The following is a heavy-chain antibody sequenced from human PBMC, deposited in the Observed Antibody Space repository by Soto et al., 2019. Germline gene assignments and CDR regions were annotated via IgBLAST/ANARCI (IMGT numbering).Heavy chain of an antibody. D-gene: IGHD2-2*01. J-gene: IGHJ6*02. Sequence: SETLSLTCTVSGGSISSYYWSCIRQPSWKGLEWIGRIYTSGITNYNPSLKSRVTISVDTSKNQFSLKLSSVTAADTAVYYCARDPAYCSSTSCEKHGMDVWGQGTTVTVSS. CDR2: IYTSGIT. V-gene: IGHV4-4*07. CDR1: GGSISSYY. CDR3: ARDPAYCSSTSCEKHGMDV.